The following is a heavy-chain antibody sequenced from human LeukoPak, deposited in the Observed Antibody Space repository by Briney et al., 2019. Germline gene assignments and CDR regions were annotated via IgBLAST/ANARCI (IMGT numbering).Heavy chain of an antibody. CDR2: IKQDGSDN. Sequence: GGSLRLSCEASGFTFNNHWMSWVRQAPEGLEWLARIKQDGSDNYYVDSVKGRFTISRDNAKRTLYLQMNSLRVEDTAVYYCVRGGGSLGYWGQGTLVTVSS. CDR1: GFTFNNHW. CDR3: VRGGGSLGY. D-gene: IGHD6-13*01. J-gene: IGHJ4*02. V-gene: IGHV3-7*04.